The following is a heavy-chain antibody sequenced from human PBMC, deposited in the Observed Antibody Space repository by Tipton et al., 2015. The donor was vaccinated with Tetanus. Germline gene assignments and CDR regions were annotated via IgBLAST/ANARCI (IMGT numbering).Heavy chain of an antibody. D-gene: IGHD2-8*02. V-gene: IGHV5-51*01. CDR2: FYPGNSDT. J-gene: IGHJ4*02. CDR1: GYIFNNYW. CDR3: ARAHCSGGVCNFDF. Sequence: QLVQSGGEVKKPGESLKISCKGSGYIFNNYWIGWVRQKPGKGLEWMGIFYPGNSDTRYSPSPEGQVTISVDMSINTAYLQWSSLKASDSSMFYCARAHCSGGVCNFDFWGQGALGTVAS.